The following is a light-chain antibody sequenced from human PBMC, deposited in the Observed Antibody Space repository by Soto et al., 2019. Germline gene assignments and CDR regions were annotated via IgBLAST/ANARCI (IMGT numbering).Light chain of an antibody. CDR1: QGIGST. CDR3: QQRSNWPPSLT. V-gene: IGKV3-11*01. Sequence: EIVMTQSPATLSVSPGERATLSCRASQGIGSTLAWYQQKPGQTPKLLIYGASNRATGIPARFSGSGSGTDFTLTISSLEPEDFAVYYCQQRSNWPPSLTFGGGTKVDIK. CDR2: GAS. J-gene: IGKJ4*01.